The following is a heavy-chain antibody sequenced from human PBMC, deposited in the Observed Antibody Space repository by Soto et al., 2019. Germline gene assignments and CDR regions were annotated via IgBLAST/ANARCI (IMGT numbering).Heavy chain of an antibody. J-gene: IGHJ4*02. CDR3: ARVLSRDDILTGSGNDY. CDR2: IKQDGSEK. D-gene: IGHD3-9*01. Sequence: GGSLRLSCAASGFTFSSYWMSWVRQAPGKGLEWVANIKQDGSEKYYVDSVKGRFTISRDNAKNSLYLQMNSLRAEDTAVYYCARVLSRDDILTGSGNDYWGQGTLVTVSS. V-gene: IGHV3-7*03. CDR1: GFTFSSYW.